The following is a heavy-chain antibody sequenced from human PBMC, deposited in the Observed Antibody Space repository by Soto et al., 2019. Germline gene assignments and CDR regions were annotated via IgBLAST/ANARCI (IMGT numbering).Heavy chain of an antibody. J-gene: IGHJ4*02. D-gene: IGHD2-2*01. CDR3: ARAFCGGTSCHGGNFDF. CDR1: GFTFSSYA. V-gene: IGHV3-23*04. Sequence: VQLVESGGGVVQPGRSLRLSCAASGFTFSSYAMHWVRQAPGKGLEWVSAISDGGAPYYADSVKGRLTISRDNSKNTLILQMSSPRAEDTALYYCARAFCGGTSCHGGNFDFCGQGTLVTVSS. CDR2: ISDGGAP.